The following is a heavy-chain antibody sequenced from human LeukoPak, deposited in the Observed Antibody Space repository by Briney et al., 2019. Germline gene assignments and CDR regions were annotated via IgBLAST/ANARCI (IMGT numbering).Heavy chain of an antibody. D-gene: IGHD4-17*01. CDR3: TTPQMTTVTAKGGSPAFDL. Sequence: GGSLRLSCAASGFTFSNAWMTWVRQAPGKGLEWVGCIKSESDGGTTDYAAPVKGRFTILRDDSKNALYLQMDSLKTEDTAVYYCTTPQMTTVTAKGGSPAFDLWGQGTRVIVSS. J-gene: IGHJ3*01. CDR2: IKSESDGGTT. V-gene: IGHV3-15*01. CDR1: GFTFSNAW.